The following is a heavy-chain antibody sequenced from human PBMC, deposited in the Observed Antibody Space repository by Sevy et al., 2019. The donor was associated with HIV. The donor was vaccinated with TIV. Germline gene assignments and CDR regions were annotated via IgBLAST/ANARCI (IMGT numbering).Heavy chain of an antibody. J-gene: IGHJ6*02. V-gene: IGHV3-48*02. CDR1: GFTFSSYS. CDR2: ISSSSSTI. D-gene: IGHD3-10*01. CDR3: ARRGDFLVRGVINPLYYYYGMDV. Sequence: GGSLRLSCAASGFTFSSYSMNWVRQAPGKGLEWVSYISSSSSTIYYADSVKGRFTISRDNSKNSLYLQMNSLRDEDTAVYYCARRGDFLVRGVINPLYYYYGMDVWGQGTTVTVSS.